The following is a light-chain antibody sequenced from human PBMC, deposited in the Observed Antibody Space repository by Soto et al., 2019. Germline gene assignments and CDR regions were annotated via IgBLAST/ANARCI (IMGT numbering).Light chain of an antibody. CDR3: QQYDKWPRT. Sequence: EVVMTQSPATLSVSPGERATLSCRASQSARSSLGWYQQKPGQAPSLLIYDVSIRATGIPARFNGSGSGTEFTLTISSLQSDDLAVYYCQQYDKWPRTFGQGTKVDIK. CDR2: DVS. CDR1: QSARSS. V-gene: IGKV3-15*01. J-gene: IGKJ1*01.